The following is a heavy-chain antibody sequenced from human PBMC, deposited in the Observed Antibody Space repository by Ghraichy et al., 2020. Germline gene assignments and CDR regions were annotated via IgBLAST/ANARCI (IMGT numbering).Heavy chain of an antibody. CDR2: ISSSSSYI. J-gene: IGHJ3*02. D-gene: IGHD1-26*01. Sequence: GGSLRLSCAASGFTFSSYSMNWVRQAPGKGLEWVSSISSSSSYIYYADSVKGRFTISRDNAKNSLYLQMNSLRAEDTAVYYCARVRAIEWEQAHDAFDIWGQGTMVTVSS. CDR1: GFTFSSYS. V-gene: IGHV3-21*01. CDR3: ARVRAIEWEQAHDAFDI.